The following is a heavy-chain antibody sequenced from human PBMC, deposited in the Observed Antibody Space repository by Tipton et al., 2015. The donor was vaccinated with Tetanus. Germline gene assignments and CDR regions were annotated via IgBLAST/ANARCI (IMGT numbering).Heavy chain of an antibody. CDR1: GFTFGDHA. CDR3: AKASTLYDSRGYYHRTFDS. D-gene: IGHD3-22*01. CDR2: IRNIPYGGTT. J-gene: IGHJ4*02. Sequence: SLRLSCTASGFTFGDHAMSWFRQAPGKGLEWVGFIRNIPYGGTTEYAASVKGRFIISRDDSKDIAYLQMSSLKTEDTAVYYCAKASTLYDSRGYYHRTFDSWGRGTLVTVSS. V-gene: IGHV3-49*03.